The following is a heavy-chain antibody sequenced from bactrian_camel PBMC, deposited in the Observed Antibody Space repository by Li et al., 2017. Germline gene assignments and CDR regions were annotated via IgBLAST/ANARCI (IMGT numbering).Heavy chain of an antibody. J-gene: IGHJ6*01. Sequence: VQLVESGGGEVQAGGSLALSCQGSDYTIRSYCMGWFRLAPGKEREAVATIRTDGVTRYDDSVKGRFTISKDNAKNTLYLQMNDLKPEDAAMYYCALTGEGCPGDYELTQYEFESWGQGTQVTVS. V-gene: IGHV3S57*01. CDR1: DYTIRSYC. CDR2: IRTDGVT. D-gene: IGHD1*01. CDR3: ALTGEGCPGDYELTQYEFES.